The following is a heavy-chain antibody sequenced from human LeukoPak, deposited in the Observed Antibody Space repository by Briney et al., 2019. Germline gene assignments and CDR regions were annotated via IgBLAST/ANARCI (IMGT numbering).Heavy chain of an antibody. D-gene: IGHD3-3*01. Sequence: SETLSLTCTFSGASISSSSFHWGWIRQPPGKGLEWIGNIFYSGSTYYSPSLKSRVTISVDTSKNQFSLKLSSVTAADTAVYYCARRGFGYWYFDLWGRGTLVTVSS. CDR2: IFYSGST. CDR3: ARRGFGYWYFDL. J-gene: IGHJ2*01. CDR1: GASISSSSFH. V-gene: IGHV4-39*01.